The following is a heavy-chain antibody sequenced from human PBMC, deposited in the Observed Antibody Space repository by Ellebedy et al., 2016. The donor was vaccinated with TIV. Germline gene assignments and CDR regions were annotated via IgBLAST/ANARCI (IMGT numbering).Heavy chain of an antibody. CDR1: GFTLSSYW. CDR2: INQDGSEK. Sequence: GGSLRLSCAASGFTLSSYWMSWVRQAPGKGLEWVANINQDGSEKYYVDPVKGRFSISRGNAKNSLYLQMNSLRAEDTAVYYCARAVGGSSSLWGQGTLVTVSS. CDR3: ARAVGGSSSL. V-gene: IGHV3-7*03. D-gene: IGHD6-13*01. J-gene: IGHJ4*02.